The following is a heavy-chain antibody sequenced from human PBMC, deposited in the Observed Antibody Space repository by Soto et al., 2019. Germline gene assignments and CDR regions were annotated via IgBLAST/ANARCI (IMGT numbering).Heavy chain of an antibody. CDR1: GFTFSSYW. V-gene: IGHV3-74*01. D-gene: IGHD2-2*01. J-gene: IGHJ6*03. CDR3: ARGRYCSSTSCVYMDV. Sequence: GGSLRLSCAASGFTFSSYWMHWVRQAPGKGLVWVSRINSDGSSTSYADSVKGRFTISRDNVKNTLYLQMNSLGAEDTAVYYCARGRYCSSTSCVYMDVWGKGTTVTVSS. CDR2: INSDGSST.